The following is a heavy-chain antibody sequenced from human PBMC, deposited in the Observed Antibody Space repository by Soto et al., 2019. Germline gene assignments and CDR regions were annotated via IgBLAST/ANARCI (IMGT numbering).Heavy chain of an antibody. CDR2: IYHGGST. CDR1: GGSISSSNW. D-gene: IGHD2-2*01. J-gene: IGHJ6*02. V-gene: IGHV4-4*02. CDR3: PSLAEEDQLPDYYYYYGMDV. Sequence: QVQLQESGPGLVKPSGTLSLTCAVSGGSISSSNWWSWVRQPPGKGLEWIGAIYHGGSTNYNPSLKSPVTISVHNSKNQFALKRSPVTAPDTAVYYCPSLAEEDQLPDYYYYYGMDVWGQGTTVTVSS.